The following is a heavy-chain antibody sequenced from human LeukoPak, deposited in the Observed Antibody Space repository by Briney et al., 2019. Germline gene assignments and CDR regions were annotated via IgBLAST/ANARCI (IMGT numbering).Heavy chain of an antibody. J-gene: IGHJ5*02. V-gene: IGHV4-59*01. CDR1: GGSISSYY. D-gene: IGHD3-10*01. CDR2: IYYSGST. Sequence: SETLSLTCTVSGGSISSYYWSWIRHPPGEGLEWIGYIYYSGSTNYNPSLKSRVTISVDTSKNQFSLKLSSVTAADTAVYYCARDLSGYYGSGSYSGNNWFDPWGQGTLVTVSS. CDR3: ARDLSGYYGSGSYSGNNWFDP.